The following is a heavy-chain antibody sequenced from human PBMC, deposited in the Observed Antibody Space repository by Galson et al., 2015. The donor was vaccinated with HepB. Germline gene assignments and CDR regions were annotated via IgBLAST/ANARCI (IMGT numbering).Heavy chain of an antibody. D-gene: IGHD6-19*01. V-gene: IGHV1-3*01. CDR1: GYTFTSYA. CDR2: INAGNGNT. J-gene: IGHJ4*02. CDR3: ARGGGQWLGTFDY. Sequence: SVKVSCKASGYTFTSYAMHWVRQAPGQRLEWMGWINAGNGNTKYSQKFQGRVTITRDTSASTAYMVLSSLRSEDTAVYYCARGGGQWLGTFDYWGQGTLVTVSS.